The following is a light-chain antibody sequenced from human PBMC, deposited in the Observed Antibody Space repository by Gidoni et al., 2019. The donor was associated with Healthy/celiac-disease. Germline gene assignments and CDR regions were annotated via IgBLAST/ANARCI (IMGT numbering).Light chain of an antibody. CDR1: QGISNY. Sequence: DIQMTQSPSFQSASVEDRVTITCRAGQGISNYVAWYQQKPGKIPQLLIYAASTLRSGVPSRFSSSGSGTDFTLTISSLQAEDVATYYCQKYNSAPLTFGGGTKVEIK. CDR2: AAS. V-gene: IGKV1-27*01. CDR3: QKYNSAPLT. J-gene: IGKJ4*01.